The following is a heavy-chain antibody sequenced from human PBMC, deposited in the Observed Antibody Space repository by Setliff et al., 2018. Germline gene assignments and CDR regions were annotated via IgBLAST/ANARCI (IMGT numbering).Heavy chain of an antibody. D-gene: IGHD6-6*01. CDR2: VNTDESRT. CDR1: GFSFSSYW. CDR3: ARDRDDGSSFAEYFQH. V-gene: IGHV3-74*03. J-gene: IGHJ1*01. Sequence: LRLSCAASGFSFSSYWMHWVRQGPGKGLEWVARVNTDESRTTYAGSMKGRFTISRDNARNTVYLQMNSLRAEDTAVYYCARDRDDGSSFAEYFQHWGQGTLVTVSS.